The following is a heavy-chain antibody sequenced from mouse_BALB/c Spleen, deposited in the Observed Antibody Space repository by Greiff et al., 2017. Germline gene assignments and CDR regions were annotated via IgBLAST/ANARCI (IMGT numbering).Heavy chain of an antibody. CDR3: ARDPYGSSYRYAMDY. CDR2: INSNGGST. J-gene: IGHJ4*01. CDR1: GFTFSSYG. D-gene: IGHD1-1*01. V-gene: IGHV5-6-3*01. Sequence: DVHLVESGGGLVQPGGSLKLSCAASGFTFSSYGMSWVRQTPDKRLELVATINSNGGSTYYPDSVKGRFTISRDNAKNTLYLQMSSLKSEDTAMYYCARDPYGSSYRYAMDYWGQGTSVTVSS.